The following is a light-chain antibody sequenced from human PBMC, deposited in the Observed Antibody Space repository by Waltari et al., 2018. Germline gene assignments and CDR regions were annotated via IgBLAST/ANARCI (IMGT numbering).Light chain of an antibody. J-gene: IGLJ2*01. Sequence: QSALTQPPSASGSPGTSGTISCTATSSYVGGFNYVSWYQQHPGQAPNLMIYEVSKRPAGVPDRFSGSKSGNTASLTVSGLQAEDEGDYYCSSYAGTNNVVFGGGTKLTVL. CDR1: SSYVGGFNY. CDR2: EVS. CDR3: SSYAGTNNVV. V-gene: IGLV2-8*01.